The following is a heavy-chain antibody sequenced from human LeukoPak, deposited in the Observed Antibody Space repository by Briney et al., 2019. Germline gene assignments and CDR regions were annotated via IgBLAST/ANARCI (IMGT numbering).Heavy chain of an antibody. CDR3: ARGQRGLELRQPHHRGYYYMDV. CDR1: GGSFSGYY. J-gene: IGHJ6*03. Sequence: SETLSLTCAVYGGSFSGYYWNWIRQPPGKGLEWIGEINHSGSTNYNTSLKSRVTISVDTSKNQFSLKLSSVTAADTAVYYCARGQRGLELRQPHHRGYYYMDVWGKGTTVTVSS. CDR2: INHSGST. D-gene: IGHD1-7*01. V-gene: IGHV4-34*01.